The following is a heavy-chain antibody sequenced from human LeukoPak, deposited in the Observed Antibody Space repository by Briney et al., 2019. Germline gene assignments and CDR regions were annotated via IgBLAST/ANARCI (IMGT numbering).Heavy chain of an antibody. CDR3: ARQTYCGGDCYSAHDAFDI. CDR1: GYTFTGYY. CDR2: INPNSGGT. J-gene: IGHJ3*02. D-gene: IGHD2-21*02. Sequence: GASVKVSCKASGYTFTGYYIHWVRQAPGQGLEWMGWINPNSGGTNYAQKFQGRVTMTRDTSISTAYMELSRLRSDDTAVYYCARQTYCGGDCYSAHDAFDIWGQGTMVTVSS. V-gene: IGHV1-2*02.